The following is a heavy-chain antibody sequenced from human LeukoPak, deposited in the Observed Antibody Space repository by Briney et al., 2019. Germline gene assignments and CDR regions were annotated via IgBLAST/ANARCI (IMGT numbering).Heavy chain of an antibody. J-gene: IGHJ4*02. CDR3: ASCSSSHSYFDY. Sequence: SQTLSLTCTVSGGSISSGGYYWSWIRQHPGKGLEWIGYIYYSGSTYYNPSLKSRVTISVDTSKNQFSLKLSSATAADAAVYYCASCSSSHSYFDYWGQGTLVTVSS. CDR1: GGSISSGGYY. V-gene: IGHV4-31*03. D-gene: IGHD2-2*01. CDR2: IYYSGST.